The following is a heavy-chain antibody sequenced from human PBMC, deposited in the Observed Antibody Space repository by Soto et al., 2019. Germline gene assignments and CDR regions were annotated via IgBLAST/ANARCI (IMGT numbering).Heavy chain of an antibody. D-gene: IGHD6-19*01. Sequence: ASVKVSCKASGGTFSSYAISWVRQAPGQGLEWMGGIIPIFGTANYAQKFQGRVTITADKSTSTAYMELSSLRSEDTAVYYCARSGIAVAGTIDYWGHGTLVTVSS. CDR1: GGTFSSYA. CDR3: ARSGIAVAGTIDY. CDR2: IIPIFGTA. V-gene: IGHV1-69*06. J-gene: IGHJ4*01.